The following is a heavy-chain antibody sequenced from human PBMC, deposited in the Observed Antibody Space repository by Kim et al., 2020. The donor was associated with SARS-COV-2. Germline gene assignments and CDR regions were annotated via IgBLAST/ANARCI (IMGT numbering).Heavy chain of an antibody. V-gene: IGHV3-13*03. CDR3: ARVDILTGYGMDV. J-gene: IGHJ6*02. D-gene: IGHD3-9*01. Sequence: YPGSVQGQFTISRESAKNSLYIQMNSLRAGDTAVYYCARVDILTGYGMDVWGQGTTVTVSS.